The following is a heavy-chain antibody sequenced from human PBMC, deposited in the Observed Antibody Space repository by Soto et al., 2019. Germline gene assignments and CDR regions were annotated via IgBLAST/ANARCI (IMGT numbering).Heavy chain of an antibody. J-gene: IGHJ6*02. D-gene: IGHD3-16*01. Sequence: QVQLVQSAAEVKKPGASVRVSCKASGYTFIRYGIAWVRQAPGQGLEWMGWISPYNDYTIYAQKLQGRGTMTADTSTRTVYMALRGLKSDDTAVYSCARGGYYDNTWGKLSHYGLDVWGQGTSVTVSS. CDR2: ISPYNDYT. V-gene: IGHV1-18*01. CDR1: GYTFIRYG. CDR3: ARGGYYDNTWGKLSHYGLDV.